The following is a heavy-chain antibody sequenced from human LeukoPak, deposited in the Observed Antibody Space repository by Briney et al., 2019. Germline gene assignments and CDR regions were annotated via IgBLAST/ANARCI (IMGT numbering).Heavy chain of an antibody. CDR3: AKDIPEGSYFDY. Sequence: GGSLRLSCAASGFTFNSYAMSWVRQAPGKGLEWVSGISGSGASTYYADSVKGRFTISRDNSKNTLYLQMNSLRAEDTAVYYCAKDIPEGSYFDYWGQGTLVTVSS. J-gene: IGHJ4*02. V-gene: IGHV3-23*01. CDR1: GFTFNSYA. CDR2: ISGSGAST. D-gene: IGHD3-10*01.